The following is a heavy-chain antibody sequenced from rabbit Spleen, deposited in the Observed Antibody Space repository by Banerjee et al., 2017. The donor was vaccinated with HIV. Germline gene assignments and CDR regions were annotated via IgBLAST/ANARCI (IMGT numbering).Heavy chain of an antibody. CDR3: ARYYYLDL. Sequence: QEQLVESGGGLVQPEGSLTLTCTASGFSFSSSCYMCWVRQAPGKGLEWIACIYAGSSIYTYYASWAKGRFTISKTSSTTVTLQMTSLTAADTATYFCARYYYLDLWGPGTLVTVS. J-gene: IGHJ6*01. V-gene: IGHV1S45*01. CDR2: IYAGSSIYT. D-gene: IGHD1-1*01. CDR1: GFSFSSSCY.